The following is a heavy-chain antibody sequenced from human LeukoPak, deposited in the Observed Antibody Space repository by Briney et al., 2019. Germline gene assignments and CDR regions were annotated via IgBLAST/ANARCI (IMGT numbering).Heavy chain of an antibody. CDR2: IKQDGSEK. J-gene: IGHJ6*02. CDR1: GFTFSSYW. D-gene: IGHD1-26*01. V-gene: IGHV3-7*03. Sequence: PGGSLRLSCAASGFTFSSYWMSWVRQAPGKGLEWVANIKQDGSEKYYVDSVKGRFTISRDNAKNSLYLQMNSLRAEDTAVCYCARDGELKAPYYYYGMDVWGQGTTVTVSS. CDR3: ARDGELKAPYYYYGMDV.